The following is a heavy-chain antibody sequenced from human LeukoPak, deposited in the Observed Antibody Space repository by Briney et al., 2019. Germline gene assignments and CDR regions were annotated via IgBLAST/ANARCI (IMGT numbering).Heavy chain of an antibody. Sequence: GGSLRLSCAASGFTFSSYGMSWVRQAPGKGLEWVSAISGSGGSTYYADSVKGRFTISRDNSKNTLYLQMNSLRAEDTAVYYCAKHRGYYYGSGSYSISILDYWGQGTLVTVSS. D-gene: IGHD3-10*01. CDR2: ISGSGGST. V-gene: IGHV3-23*01. J-gene: IGHJ4*02. CDR1: GFTFSSYG. CDR3: AKHRGYYYGSGSYSISILDY.